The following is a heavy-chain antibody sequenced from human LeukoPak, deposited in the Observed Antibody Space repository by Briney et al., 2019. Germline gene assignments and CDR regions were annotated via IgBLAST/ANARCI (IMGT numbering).Heavy chain of an antibody. CDR1: GSTFGSYW. J-gene: IGHJ4*02. Sequence: AGGSLRLSCAASGSTFGSYWMNWVRQAPGKGLEWVAFISSSGTTDYYADSVKGRFIISKDNAKKSLYLEMNRLRAEDTAVYYCARDQRAKKYFYDSSGSSAYWGQGTQVTVSS. CDR2: ISSSGTTD. D-gene: IGHD3-22*01. V-gene: IGHV3-48*01. CDR3: ARDQRAKKYFYDSSGSSAY.